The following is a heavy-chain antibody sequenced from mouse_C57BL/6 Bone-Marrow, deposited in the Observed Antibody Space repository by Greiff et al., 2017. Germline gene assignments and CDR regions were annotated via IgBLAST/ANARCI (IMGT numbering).Heavy chain of an antibody. Sequence: VQLQQSGPELVKPGASVKISCKASGYSFTGYYMHWVKQSSEKSLEWIGEINPSTGGTSYNQKFKGKATLTVDKSSSTAYMQLKSLTSEYSAVYYCARLTTVVATGYFDYWGQGTTLTGAS. D-gene: IGHD1-1*01. CDR2: INPSTGGT. J-gene: IGHJ2*01. V-gene: IGHV1-43*01. CDR1: GYSFTGYY. CDR3: ARLTTVVATGYFDY.